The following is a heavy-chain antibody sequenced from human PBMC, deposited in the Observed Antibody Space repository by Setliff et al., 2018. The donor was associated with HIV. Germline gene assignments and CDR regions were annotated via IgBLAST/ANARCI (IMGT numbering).Heavy chain of an antibody. CDR3: VVPAAVGAPDAFDI. V-gene: IGHV1-2*02. Sequence: ASVKVSCKASGYTFTGYYMHWVRQAPGQGLEWMGWINPNSGGTNYAQKFQGRVTMTRDTSISTAYMELSRLRSDDTAVYYCVVPAAVGAPDAFDIWGQGTKVTVSS. CDR1: GYTFTGYY. CDR2: INPNSGGT. J-gene: IGHJ3*02. D-gene: IGHD2-15*01.